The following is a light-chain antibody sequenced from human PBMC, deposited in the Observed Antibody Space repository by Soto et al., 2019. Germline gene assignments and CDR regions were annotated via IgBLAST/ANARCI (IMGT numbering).Light chain of an antibody. J-gene: IGKJ3*01. Sequence: EIVMTQSPATLSVSPGERATLSCRASQSVRSNLAWYQQKPGQAPRLLIYGASTRATGIPARFSGSGSGTEFTLTIGSLQSEDFAVYYCQHYDNWPRTFGPGTKVDVK. CDR2: GAS. CDR3: QHYDNWPRT. CDR1: QSVRSN. V-gene: IGKV3D-15*01.